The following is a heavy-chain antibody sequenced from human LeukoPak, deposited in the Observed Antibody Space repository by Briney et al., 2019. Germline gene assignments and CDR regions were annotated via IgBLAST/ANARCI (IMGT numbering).Heavy chain of an antibody. CDR2: ISSSSSYI. V-gene: IGHV3-21*01. J-gene: IGHJ4*02. Sequence: GGSLRLSCAASGFTFSSYSMNWVRQAPGKGLEWVSSISSSSSYIYYADSVKGRFTISRGNAKNSLYLQMNSLRAEDTAVYYCARDRGYDYVWGSYRYTDPFDYWGQGTLVTVSP. CDR3: ARDRGYDYVWGSYRYTDPFDY. CDR1: GFTFSSYS. D-gene: IGHD3-16*02.